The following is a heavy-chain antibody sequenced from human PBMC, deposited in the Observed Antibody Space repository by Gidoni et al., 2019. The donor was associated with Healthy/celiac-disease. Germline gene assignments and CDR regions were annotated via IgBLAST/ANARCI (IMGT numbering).Heavy chain of an antibody. CDR3: ARETSGEGDAFDI. CDR1: GGSIRSGDYY. D-gene: IGHD3-16*01. CDR2: IYYSGST. V-gene: IGHV4-30-4*01. Sequence: QAQLQESGPGLVKPSQPLSLTCTVSGGSIRSGDYYWSWIRQPPGKGLEWIGYIYYSGSTYYNPSLKRRVTISVDTSKNQFSLKLSSVTAADTAVYYCARETSGEGDAFDIWGQGTMVTVSS. J-gene: IGHJ3*02.